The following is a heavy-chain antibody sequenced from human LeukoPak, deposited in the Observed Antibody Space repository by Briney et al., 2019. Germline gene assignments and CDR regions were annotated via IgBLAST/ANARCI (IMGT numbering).Heavy chain of an antibody. V-gene: IGHV4-59*01. CDR2: ISYSGST. Sequence: SETLSLTCTASGGSISSYYWSWIRQPPGKGLEWIGYISYSGSTNYNPSLKSRVTISVDTSKNQFSLKLSSVTAADTAVYYCARYVWGSYPTFEDYWGQGTLATVSS. D-gene: IGHD3-16*02. CDR3: ARYVWGSYPTFEDY. CDR1: GGSISSYY. J-gene: IGHJ4*02.